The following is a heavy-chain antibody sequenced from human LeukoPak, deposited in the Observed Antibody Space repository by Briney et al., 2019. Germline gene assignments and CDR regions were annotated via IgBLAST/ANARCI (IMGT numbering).Heavy chain of an antibody. CDR1: GFTLSSYE. D-gene: IGHD3-10*01. V-gene: IGHV3-21*04. CDR3: ARVGWTMVRGAPYYYYYMDV. CDR2: IGYGGSDT. J-gene: IGHJ6*03. Sequence: GGSLRLSCTVSGFTLSSYEMTWFRQAPGKGLEWVSSIGYGGSDTHYADSVKGRFTVSRDNAKNSLYLQMNSLRAEDTAVYYCARVGWTMVRGAPYYYYYMDVWGKGTTVTISS.